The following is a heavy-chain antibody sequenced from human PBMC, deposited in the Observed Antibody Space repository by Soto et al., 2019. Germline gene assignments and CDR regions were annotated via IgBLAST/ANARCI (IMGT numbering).Heavy chain of an antibody. CDR1: GGSITSSSYF. V-gene: IGHV4-39*01. J-gene: IGHJ4*02. D-gene: IGHD6-19*01. Sequence: QLQLQESGPGLVKPSETLSLTCTVSGGSITSSSYFWAYIRHPPWKGLEWIGTRYYSGDTYYNPSRKSRVAIAVDTSKHQFSLKLSSVNATDTAVYYCARRVGAVAGPSRFDSWGQGTLVTVSS. CDR3: ARRVGAVAGPSRFDS. CDR2: RYYSGDT.